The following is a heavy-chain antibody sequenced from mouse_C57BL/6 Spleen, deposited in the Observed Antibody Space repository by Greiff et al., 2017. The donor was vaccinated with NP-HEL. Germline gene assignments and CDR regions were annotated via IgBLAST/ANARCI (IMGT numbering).Heavy chain of an antibody. CDR3: TTGRYDGSSYVWTMDD. CDR1: GFNIKDDY. Sequence: VHVKQSGAELVRPGASVKLSCTASGFNIKDDYMHWVKQRPEQGLAWIGWIDPENGGNEYASKFQGKATLTAATYYNTASMVLSSLTSEDSAVYYCTTGRYDGSSYVWTMDDWGQGTSVTVSS. J-gene: IGHJ4*01. D-gene: IGHD1-1*01. CDR2: IDPENGGN. V-gene: IGHV14-4*01.